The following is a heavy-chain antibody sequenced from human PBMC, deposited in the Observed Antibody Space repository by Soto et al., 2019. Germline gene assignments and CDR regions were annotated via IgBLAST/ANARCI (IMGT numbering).Heavy chain of an antibody. CDR1: GGTFSSYA. J-gene: IGHJ6*02. CDR2: IIPIFGTA. V-gene: IGHV1-69*13. CDR3: ARDRQYSYGPYYYYYGMDV. Sequence: SVKVSCKASGGTFSSYAISWVRQAPGQGLEWMGGIIPIFGTANYAQKFQGRVTITADESTSTAYMELSSLRSEDTAVYCCARDRQYSYGPYYYYYGMDVRGQGTTVTVSS. D-gene: IGHD5-18*01.